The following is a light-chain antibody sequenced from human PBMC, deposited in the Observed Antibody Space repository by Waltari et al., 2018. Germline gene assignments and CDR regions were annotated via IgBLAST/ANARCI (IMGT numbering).Light chain of an antibody. J-gene: IGKJ2*03. CDR1: QSVDRGH. CDR2: GAS. CDR3: QQYDKSPPRYS. Sequence: EKVLTQSPGFMSLSPGERATLSCRPSQSVDRGHLAWYQQKTGQAPRLLLYGASTRAPGSPDRCSSGGAGTEYTLTISRLEPEDVAVYYCQQYDKSPPRYSFGQGTRLEIK. V-gene: IGKV3-20*01.